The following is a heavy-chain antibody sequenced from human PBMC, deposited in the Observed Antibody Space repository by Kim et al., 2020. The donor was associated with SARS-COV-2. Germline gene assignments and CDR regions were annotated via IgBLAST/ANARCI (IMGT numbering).Heavy chain of an antibody. D-gene: IGHD3-9*01. J-gene: IGHJ4*02. Sequence: GGSLRLSCAASGFTFSSYWMSWVRQAPGKGLEWVANIKQDGSEKYYVDSVKGRFTISRDNAKNSLYLQMNSLRAEDTAVYYCASAPLLRYFDWVMGGGYFDYWGQGTLVTVSS. CDR2: IKQDGSEK. CDR3: ASAPLLRYFDWVMGGGYFDY. CDR1: GFTFSSYW. V-gene: IGHV3-7*01.